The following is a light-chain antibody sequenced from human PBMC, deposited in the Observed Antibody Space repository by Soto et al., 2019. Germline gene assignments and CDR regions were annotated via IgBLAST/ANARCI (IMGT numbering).Light chain of an antibody. Sequence: DIQMTQSPSSLSASVGDRVTITCRASQGISNYLAWYQQKPGKVPKLLIYAESTLQSGVSSRFSGSGSGTDFSLTISSLQREDVATYYCQKYNSAPHTFGQGTKLEIK. CDR1: QGISNY. J-gene: IGKJ2*01. V-gene: IGKV1-27*01. CDR2: AES. CDR3: QKYNSAPHT.